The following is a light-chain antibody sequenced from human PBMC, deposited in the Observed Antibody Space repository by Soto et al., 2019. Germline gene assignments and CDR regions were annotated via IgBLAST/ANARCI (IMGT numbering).Light chain of an antibody. CDR1: QGISSW. CDR3: QQTNNYPRT. V-gene: IGKV1D-12*01. J-gene: IGKJ4*01. Sequence: DLQMTQSQYSVSASVGDRVTITCQASQGISSWLAWYQHKPGKAPKLLIYAASSLQSGVTSRLSGNVSGTYFTHTISSLQPEDCATYYCQQTNNYPRTFGGGTKVQI. CDR2: AAS.